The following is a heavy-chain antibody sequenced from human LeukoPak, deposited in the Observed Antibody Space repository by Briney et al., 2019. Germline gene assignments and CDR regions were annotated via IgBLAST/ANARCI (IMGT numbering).Heavy chain of an antibody. CDR3: ARDPTTVTTIFDS. J-gene: IGHJ4*02. Sequence: PSQTLSLTCSVSGVSISAYYWSWIRQPAGKGLEWIGRIYPGESIYASENTNYNPSLKSRVSMSGDTSKNQVSLKLRSVTAADTAVYYCARDPTTVTTIFDSWGQGALVTVSS. CDR1: GVSISAYY. D-gene: IGHD4-17*01. V-gene: IGHV4-4*07. CDR2: IYPGESIYASENT.